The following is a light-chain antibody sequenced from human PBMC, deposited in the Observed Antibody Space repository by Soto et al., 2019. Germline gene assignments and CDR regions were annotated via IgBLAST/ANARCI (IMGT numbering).Light chain of an antibody. CDR3: QQHYSHPPK. J-gene: IGKJ1*01. Sequence: DIVMTQSPDSLAVSLGERATINCKSSQSVLYSSNNKNYLAWYQQKPGQPPKLLIYWASIRESGVPDRFSGSGSGTDFTLTITSLQAEDVAVYYCQQHYSHPPKFGQGTTVEIK. CDR1: QSVLYSSNNKNY. V-gene: IGKV4-1*01. CDR2: WAS.